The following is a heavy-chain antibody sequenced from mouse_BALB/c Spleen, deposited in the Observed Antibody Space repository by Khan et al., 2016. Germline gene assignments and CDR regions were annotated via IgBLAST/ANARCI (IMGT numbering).Heavy chain of an antibody. CDR3: ASTSNGDYGALDY. CDR1: GFNIKDTY. Sequence: VQLQQSGAELVKPGASVKLSCTASGFNIKDTYMHWVKQRPEQGLEWIGRIDPANDNTKYDPKFQGKATITADTSSNTAYLQLSSLTYADTAVYYCASTSNGDYGALDYWGQGTSVPVSS. J-gene: IGHJ4*01. CDR2: IDPANDNT. V-gene: IGHV14-3*02. D-gene: IGHD2-13*01.